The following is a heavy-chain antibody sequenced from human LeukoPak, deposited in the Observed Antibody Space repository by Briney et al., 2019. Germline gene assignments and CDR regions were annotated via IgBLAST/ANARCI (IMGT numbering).Heavy chain of an antibody. V-gene: IGHV3-23*01. CDR1: GFTFSSYA. J-gene: IGHJ4*02. CDR2: ISGSGGST. CDR3: AKDAPVNIVVVPAANS. Sequence: GGSLRLSCAASGFTFSSYAMSWVRQAPGKGLEWVSAISGSGGSTYYAGSVKGRFTISRDNSKNTLYLQMNSLRAEDTAVYYCAKDAPVNIVVVPAANSWGQGTLVTVSS. D-gene: IGHD2-2*01.